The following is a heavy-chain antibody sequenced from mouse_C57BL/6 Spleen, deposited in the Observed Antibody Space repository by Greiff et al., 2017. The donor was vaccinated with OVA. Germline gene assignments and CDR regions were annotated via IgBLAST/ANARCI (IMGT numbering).Heavy chain of an antibody. J-gene: IGHJ4*01. CDR2: IYPGSGNT. CDR1: GYTFTDYY. D-gene: IGHD1-1*01. CDR3: AREGDNYYGSSFYYAMDY. Sequence: VQLQQSGAELVRPGASVKLSCKASGYTFTDYYINWVKQRPGQGLEWIARIYPGSGNTYYNEKFKGKATLTAEKSSSTAYMQRSSLTSEDSAVYFCAREGDNYYGSSFYYAMDYWGQGTSVTVSS. V-gene: IGHV1-76*01.